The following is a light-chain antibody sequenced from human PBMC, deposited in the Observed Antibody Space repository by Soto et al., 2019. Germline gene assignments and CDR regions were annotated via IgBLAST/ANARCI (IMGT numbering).Light chain of an antibody. V-gene: IGKV3-11*01. J-gene: IGKJ2*01. Sequence: EIVLTQFPATLSLSPGDRATLSCRASQSVPSYLAWYQQKPGQAPRLVVYDISNRATGIPARFTGSGSGTDFNLVISSLEPEDSVVDYCQQHNACPPNTFGQGTKLEI. CDR3: QQHNACPPNT. CDR2: DIS. CDR1: QSVPSY.